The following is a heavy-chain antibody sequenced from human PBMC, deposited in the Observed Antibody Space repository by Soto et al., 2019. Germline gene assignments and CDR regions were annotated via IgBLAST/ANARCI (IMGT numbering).Heavy chain of an antibody. V-gene: IGHV3-30*18. Sequence: QVQLVESGGGVVQPGRSLRLSCAASGFTFSSYGMHWVRQAPGKGLEWVAVISYDGSNKYYADSVKGRFTISRDNSKNTLYLQMNSLRAEDTAVYYCANLDWVGDPYYFDYWGQGTLVTVSS. J-gene: IGHJ4*02. CDR3: ANLDWVGDPYYFDY. CDR1: GFTFSSYG. CDR2: ISYDGSNK. D-gene: IGHD3-9*01.